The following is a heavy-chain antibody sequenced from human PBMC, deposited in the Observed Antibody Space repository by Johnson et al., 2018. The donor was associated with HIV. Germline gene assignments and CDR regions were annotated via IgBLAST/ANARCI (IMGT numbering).Heavy chain of an antibody. CDR3: AKDNVEMATIS. V-gene: IGHV3-66*01. CDR1: GFTVSSNY. J-gene: IGHJ3*01. CDR2: IYSGGST. Sequence: VKLVESGGGLVQPGGSLRLSCAASGFTVSSNYMSWVRQAPGKGLEWVSVIYSGGSTYYADSVKGRFTISRDNSKNTLYLQMNSLRAEDTAVYYCAKDNVEMATISWGQGTMVTVSS. D-gene: IGHD5-24*01.